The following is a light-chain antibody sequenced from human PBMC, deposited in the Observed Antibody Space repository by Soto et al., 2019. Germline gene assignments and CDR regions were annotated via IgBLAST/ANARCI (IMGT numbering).Light chain of an antibody. CDR3: QQRSNWRGT. Sequence: EIVLTQSPATLSLSPGESATLSCRASQSVSSYLAWYQQKPGQAPRLLIYDASNRATGIPARFSGSGSGTDFTLTISSLEPEDFAVYYCQQRSNWRGTFGQGTKVDI. CDR2: DAS. V-gene: IGKV3-11*01. J-gene: IGKJ1*01. CDR1: QSVSSY.